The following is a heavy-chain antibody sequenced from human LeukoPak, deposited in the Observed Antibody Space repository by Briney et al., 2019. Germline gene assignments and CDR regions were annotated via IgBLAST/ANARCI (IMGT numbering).Heavy chain of an antibody. J-gene: IGHJ4*02. CDR1: GDIVSSNTAA. CDR3: ARDGWSAFDY. D-gene: IGHD2-15*01. V-gene: IGHV6-1*01. CDR2: TYYRSKWYN. Sequence: SQTLSLTCALSGDIVSSNTAAWHWTRQSPSGGLEWLGRTYYRSKWYNDYAVSVKSRITINPDTSKNQFYLQLNSVTPEDTAVYFCARDGWSAFDYWGQGTLVTGSS.